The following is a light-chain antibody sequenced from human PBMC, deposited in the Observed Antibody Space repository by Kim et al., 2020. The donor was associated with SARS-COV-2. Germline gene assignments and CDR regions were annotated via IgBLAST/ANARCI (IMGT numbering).Light chain of an antibody. J-gene: IGKJ2*01. V-gene: IGKV4-1*01. Sequence: ATITCNSSLAFLFSVNNTHYLRWFQQKPGQPPKLLIYWASTRESGVSDRFSGSWSGTDFTLTISSLKAEDVAVYYCQQFYTTPYTFGQGTKLEI. CDR1: LAFLFSVNNTHY. CDR2: WAS. CDR3: QQFYTTPYT.